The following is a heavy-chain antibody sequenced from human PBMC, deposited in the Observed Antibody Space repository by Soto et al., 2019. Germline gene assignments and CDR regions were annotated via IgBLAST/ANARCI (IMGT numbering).Heavy chain of an antibody. CDR1: GGSISSSSYY. CDR3: ASQQDTYYYGSGSYFFDY. Sequence: SETLSLTCTVSGGSISSSSYYWGWIRQSPGKGLEWIGSIYYSGSTYYNPSLKSRVTISVDTSKNQFSLKLSSVTAANTAVYYCASQQDTYYYGSGSYFFDYWGQGTLVTVSS. V-gene: IGHV4-39*01. J-gene: IGHJ4*02. CDR2: IYYSGST. D-gene: IGHD3-10*01.